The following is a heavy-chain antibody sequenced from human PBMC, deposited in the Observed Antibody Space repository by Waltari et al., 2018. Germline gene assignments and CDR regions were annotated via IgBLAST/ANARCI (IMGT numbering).Heavy chain of an antibody. CDR3: ARGGAHYYGMDV. V-gene: IGHV3-21*01. Sequence: EVQLVESGGGMVKPGGSLRLSCAASGFTFSSYSMNWVRQAPGKGLEWVSSISSSSYIYYADSVKGRFTISRDNAKNSLYLQMNSLRAEDTAVYYCARGGAHYYGMDVWGQGTTVTVSS. J-gene: IGHJ6*02. CDR1: GFTFSSYS. CDR2: ISSSSYI.